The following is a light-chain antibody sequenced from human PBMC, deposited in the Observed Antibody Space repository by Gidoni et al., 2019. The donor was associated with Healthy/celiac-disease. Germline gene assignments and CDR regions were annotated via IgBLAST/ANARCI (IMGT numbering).Light chain of an antibody. J-gene: IGKJ3*01. V-gene: IGKV3-20*01. CDR2: GAS. CDR3: QQYGSSPPFT. CDR1: KSVSSSY. Sequence: EIVLTQSSGTLSLSPGERATFSCRASKSVSSSYLAWYQQKPAQAPRLLIFGASSRATGIPDRFSSSRSGTDFTLTISRLEPEDVAVYYCQQYGSSPPFTFGRXTKVDIK.